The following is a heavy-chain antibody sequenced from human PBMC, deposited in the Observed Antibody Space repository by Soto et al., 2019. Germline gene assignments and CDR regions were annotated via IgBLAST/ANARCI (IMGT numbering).Heavy chain of an antibody. CDR1: GYSFTSYW. CDR3: ASDYDSSGYLEYYFDY. CDR2: IYPGDSDT. J-gene: IGHJ4*02. D-gene: IGHD3-22*01. Sequence: EVQLVQSGAEVKKPGESLKISCKGSGYSFTSYWIGWVRQMPGKGLEWMGIIYPGDSDTRYSPSFQGQVTISADKSTSAVCLQWMSLKASDTAMYYCASDYDSSGYLEYYFDYWGQGTLVTVS. V-gene: IGHV5-51*01.